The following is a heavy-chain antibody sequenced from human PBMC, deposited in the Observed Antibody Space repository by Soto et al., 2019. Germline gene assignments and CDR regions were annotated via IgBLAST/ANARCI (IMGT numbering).Heavy chain of an antibody. V-gene: IGHV1-8*01. Sequence: ASVKVSCKASGYTFPSYDINWVRQATGQGLEWMGWMNPNSGNTGYAQKFQGRVTMTRNTSISTAYMELSSLRSEDTAVYYCARGDLLVRGVIITSGVDPWGQGTLVTVSS. CDR3: ARGDLLVRGVIITSGVDP. CDR2: MNPNSGNT. J-gene: IGHJ5*02. D-gene: IGHD3-10*01. CDR1: GYTFPSYD.